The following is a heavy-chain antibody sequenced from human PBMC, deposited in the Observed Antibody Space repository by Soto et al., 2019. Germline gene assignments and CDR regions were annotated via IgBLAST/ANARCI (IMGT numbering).Heavy chain of an antibody. D-gene: IGHD2-2*01. CDR3: ARDRPGDCSSSNYCYYYGLDV. Sequence: QVRLQESGPGLVKPSETLSLTCNVSGGSFSSDHWGWIRQPPGKGLEWIGKINNSGITNYNPSLNSRATISEDTSKNQFSLKLTSVTAADTAVYYCARDRPGDCSSSNYCYYYGLDVWGQGTTVIVSS. CDR1: GGSFSSDH. V-gene: IGHV4-59*01. J-gene: IGHJ6*02. CDR2: INNSGIT.